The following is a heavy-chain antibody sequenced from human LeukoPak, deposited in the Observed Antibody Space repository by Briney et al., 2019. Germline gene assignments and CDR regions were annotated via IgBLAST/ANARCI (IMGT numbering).Heavy chain of an antibody. CDR2: INHRGDT. V-gene: IGHV4-34*01. CDR1: GGSFSAYY. CDR3: ARGPTISETGYFDY. J-gene: IGHJ4*03. Sequence: SETLSLTCAVYGGSFSAYYWSWIRQSPGKGLEWIAEINHRGDTNYNPSVKSRVSISVDTSKIQFSLKVTSLTAADTAVYYCARGPTISETGYFDYWGQGTLVTVSS. D-gene: IGHD1-1*01.